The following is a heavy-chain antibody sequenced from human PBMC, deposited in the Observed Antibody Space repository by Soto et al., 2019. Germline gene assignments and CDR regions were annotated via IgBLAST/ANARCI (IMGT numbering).Heavy chain of an antibody. J-gene: IGHJ6*02. CDR3: TGSSGHSRKEYYYYYYGMDV. Sequence: GGSLRLSCTASGFTFGDYAMSWFRQAPGKGLEWVGFIRSKAYGGTTEYAASVKGRFTISRDDSKSIAYLQMNSLKTEETAVYYCTGSSGHSRKEYYYYYYGMDVWGQGTTVTVSS. V-gene: IGHV3-49*03. CDR1: GFTFGDYA. CDR2: IRSKAYGGTT. D-gene: IGHD6-19*01.